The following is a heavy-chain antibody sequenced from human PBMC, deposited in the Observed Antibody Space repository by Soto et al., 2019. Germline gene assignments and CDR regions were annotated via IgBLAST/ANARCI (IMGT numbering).Heavy chain of an antibody. CDR3: ARDRITMVRGVRAYYGMDV. CDR1: GSSTRSGGYY. V-gene: IGHV4-31*03. CDR2: IYYSRSN. D-gene: IGHD3-10*01. J-gene: IGHJ6*02. Sequence: PLSLTCPVSGSSTRSGGYYWSWIRQHPGKGLEWTGYIYYSRSNYYNPSLKSRVTISVDTSKNQFSLKLSSVTAADTAVYYCARDRITMVRGVRAYYGMDVWGQGTMVTVSS.